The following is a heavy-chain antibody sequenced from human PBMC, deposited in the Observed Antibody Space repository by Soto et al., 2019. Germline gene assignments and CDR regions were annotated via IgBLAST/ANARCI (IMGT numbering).Heavy chain of an antibody. CDR1: GYTFTSYA. J-gene: IGHJ4*02. V-gene: IGHV1-3*01. D-gene: IGHD2-15*01. CDR3: AIIGYCSGGSCYG. Sequence: QVQLVQSGAEVKKPGASVKVSCKASGYTFTSYAMHWVRQAPGQRLEWMGWINAGNGNTKYSQKFQGRVTITRDTSGSTAYMELSSLRSEDTAVYYCAIIGYCSGGSCYGWGQGTLVTVSS. CDR2: INAGNGNT.